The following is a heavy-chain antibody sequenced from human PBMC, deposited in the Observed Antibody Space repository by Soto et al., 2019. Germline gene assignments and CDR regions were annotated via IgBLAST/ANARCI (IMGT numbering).Heavy chain of an antibody. V-gene: IGHV3-73*01. D-gene: IGHD3-3*01. J-gene: IGHJ6*01. Sequence: GGSLSLSCASSVFTFFGSAMHWVRQASGKGLEWVGRIRSKANSYATAYAASVKGRFTISRDDSKNTAYPQMNSLKTEDTAVYYCTRHGSVEWSPLYYGMDVWGQGTTVTVSS. CDR3: TRHGSVEWSPLYYGMDV. CDR2: IRSKANSYAT. CDR1: VFTFFGSA.